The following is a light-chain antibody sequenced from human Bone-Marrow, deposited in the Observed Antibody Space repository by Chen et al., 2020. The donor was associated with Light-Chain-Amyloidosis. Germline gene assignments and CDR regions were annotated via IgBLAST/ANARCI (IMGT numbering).Light chain of an antibody. CDR2: DAS. V-gene: IGLV3-21*02. CDR3: QVWDRGSDRPV. CDR1: NIGSTG. Sequence: SYVLTQPSSVSVAPGQTATIAWGGNNIGSTGVHWYQQTPGQAPLLVVYDASDRPSGIPERLSGSNSGNTATLTISRVEAGDEADYYCQVWDRGSDRPVFGGGTKLTVL. J-gene: IGLJ3*02.